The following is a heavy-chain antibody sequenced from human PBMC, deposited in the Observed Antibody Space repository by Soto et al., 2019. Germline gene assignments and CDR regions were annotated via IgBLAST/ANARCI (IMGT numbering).Heavy chain of an antibody. CDR2: IYYSGST. CDR3: ARDGHCSGGSCYHDY. D-gene: IGHD2-15*01. CDR1: GGSISSYY. Sequence: QVQLQESGPGLVKPSETLSLTCTVSGGSISSYYWSWIRQPPGKGLEWIGYIYYSGSTNYNPSLKSRVTISVDTSKNQFSLKLSSVTAADTAVYYCARDGHCSGGSCYHDYWGQGTLVTVSS. J-gene: IGHJ4*02. V-gene: IGHV4-59*01.